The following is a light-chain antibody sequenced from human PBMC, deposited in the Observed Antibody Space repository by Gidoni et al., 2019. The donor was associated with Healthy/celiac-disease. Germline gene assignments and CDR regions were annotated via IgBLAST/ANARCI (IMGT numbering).Light chain of an antibody. V-gene: IGKV1-39*01. CDR3: QQGYSNPGLLT. J-gene: IGKJ3*01. Sequence: IQMTQFPFSLSASVGDRVTITCRTSQSISSYLDRYQQKPGKDPKLLIYAAASLQSGVPSTFSGGRCGTDFTLTISSLQPEDFAAYYCQQGYSNPGLLTFGAGTKVDIK. CDR2: AAA. CDR1: QSISSY.